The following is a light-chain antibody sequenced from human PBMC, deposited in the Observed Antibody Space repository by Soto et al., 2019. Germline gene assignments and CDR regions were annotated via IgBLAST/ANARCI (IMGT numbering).Light chain of an antibody. CDR2: DAS. CDR3: QQRSNWYT. Sequence: EIVLTQSPATLSLSPGERATLSCRASQSVSSYLAWYQQKPGQAPRLLIYDASNRATGIPARFSGSGSGTDFTLTISSLVPEDFAVYYCQQRSNWYTVGQGTKLEIK. J-gene: IGKJ2*01. V-gene: IGKV3-11*01. CDR1: QSVSSY.